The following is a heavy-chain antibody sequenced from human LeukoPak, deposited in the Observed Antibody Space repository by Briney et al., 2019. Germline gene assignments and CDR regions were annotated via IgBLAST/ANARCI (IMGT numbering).Heavy chain of an antibody. Sequence: GGSLRLSCASTGFAVSSNYMSWVRKAPGKGLEWVAVIYSGGSTNYADSVKGRFTISRDNSKNTLYLLMNSLRAGDTAVYYCAIRKSGNAIDYWGQGTLVTVSS. V-gene: IGHV3-66*01. D-gene: IGHD5-12*01. J-gene: IGHJ4*02. CDR2: IYSGGST. CDR3: AIRKSGNAIDY. CDR1: GFAVSSNY.